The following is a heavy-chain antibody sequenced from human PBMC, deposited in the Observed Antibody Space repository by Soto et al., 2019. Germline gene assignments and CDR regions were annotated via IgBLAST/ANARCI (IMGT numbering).Heavy chain of an antibody. V-gene: IGHV3-30*18. CDR2: ISYDGSNK. Sequence: QVQLVESGGGVVQPGRSLRLSCAASGFTFSSYGMHWVRQAPGKGLEWVADISYDGSNKYYADSVKGRFTISRDNSKNPLYLQMNSLRAEDTAGYYCAKDWTWFGEFIEQDYYYGMAVWGQGTTVTVS. J-gene: IGHJ6*02. D-gene: IGHD3-10*01. CDR3: AKDWTWFGEFIEQDYYYGMAV. CDR1: GFTFSSYG.